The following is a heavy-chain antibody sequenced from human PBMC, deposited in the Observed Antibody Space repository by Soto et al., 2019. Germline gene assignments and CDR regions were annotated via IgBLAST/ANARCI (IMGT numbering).Heavy chain of an antibody. CDR2: VYPSGHT. D-gene: IGHD1-26*01. J-gene: IGHJ4*02. V-gene: IGHV4-4*07. CDR1: GDSISSYS. CDR3: ARQSGETWRYEAY. Sequence: ASETLSLTCAVSGDSISSYSGNWTRQTAGRGLEWIGRVYPSGHTQYRSSFETRVTVPVDMPTNKFFLEMRSVTAAATAVYYCARQSGETWRYEAYWGQATPGTVS.